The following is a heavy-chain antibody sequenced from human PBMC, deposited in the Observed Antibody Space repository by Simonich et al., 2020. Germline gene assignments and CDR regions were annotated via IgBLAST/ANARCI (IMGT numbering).Heavy chain of an antibody. Sequence: QVQLVQSGAEVNKPGASVKVSCKASGYTFTGYYLHWVRQDPGQGLEWMGWINPNSGGKNYVQKFQGRVTMTRDTSISTAYMELSRLRSDDTAVYYCARGALTGDYYYMDVWGKGTTVTVSS. D-gene: IGHD7-27*01. CDR2: INPNSGGK. J-gene: IGHJ6*03. CDR1: GYTFTGYY. CDR3: ARGALTGDYYYMDV. V-gene: IGHV1-2*02.